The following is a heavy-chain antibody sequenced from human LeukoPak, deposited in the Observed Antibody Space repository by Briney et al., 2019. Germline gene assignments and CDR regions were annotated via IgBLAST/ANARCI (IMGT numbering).Heavy chain of an antibody. CDR1: GFTFSSYA. J-gene: IGHJ3*02. V-gene: IGHV3-30*04. D-gene: IGHD2-2*02. CDR3: ARVDCSSTSCYMENAFDI. CDR2: ISYDGSNK. Sequence: GGSLRLSCAASGFTFSSYAMHWVRQAPGKGLEWVAVISYDGSNKYYADSVKGRFTISRGDSKNTLYLQMNSLRAEDTAVYYCARVDCSSTSCYMENAFDIWGQGTMVTVSS.